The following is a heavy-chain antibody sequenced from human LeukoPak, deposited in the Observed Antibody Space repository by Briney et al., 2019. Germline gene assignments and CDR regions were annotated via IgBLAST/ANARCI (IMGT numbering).Heavy chain of an antibody. CDR3: ARADRLHGGPYLIGP. Sequence: GASVKVSCKTSGYSFTDYYMHWVRQAPGQGLEWMGWINPNSGGTSSAQKFQDRVTMTRDTSITTVYMEVNWLTSDDTAMYYCARADRLHGGPYLIGPWGQGTLVTVSS. CDR2: INPNSGGT. D-gene: IGHD3-16*01. CDR1: GYSFTDYY. V-gene: IGHV1-2*02. J-gene: IGHJ5*02.